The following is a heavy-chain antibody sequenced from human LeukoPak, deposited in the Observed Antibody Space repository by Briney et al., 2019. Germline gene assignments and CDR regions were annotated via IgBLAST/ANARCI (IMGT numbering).Heavy chain of an antibody. D-gene: IGHD2-21*01. V-gene: IGHV1-2*02. J-gene: IGHJ5*02. CDR1: GYTFTGYY. Sequence: SVKVSCKASGYTFTGYYMHWVRQAPGQGLEWMGWINPNSGGTNYAQKFQGRVTMTRDTSISTAYMELSRLRSDDTAVYYCARDPRIPYNWFDPWGQGTLVTVSS. CDR2: INPNSGGT. CDR3: ARDPRIPYNWFDP.